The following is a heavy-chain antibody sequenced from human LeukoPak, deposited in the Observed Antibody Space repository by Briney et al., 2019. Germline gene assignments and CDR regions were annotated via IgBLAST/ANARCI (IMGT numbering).Heavy chain of an antibody. V-gene: IGHV3-7*01. J-gene: IGHJ4*02. CDR1: GFTFSTYW. CDR2: IKRHGIEK. D-gene: IGHD3-10*01. CDR3: VLNMVGGQIFDF. Sequence: GGSLRLSCAASGFTFSTYWMHWVRQAPGKGLEWVADIKRHGIEKHYVDAVKGRFTISRDNAKNSLYLQMNSLRAEDTAVYHCVLNMVGGQIFDFWGQGTLVTVSS.